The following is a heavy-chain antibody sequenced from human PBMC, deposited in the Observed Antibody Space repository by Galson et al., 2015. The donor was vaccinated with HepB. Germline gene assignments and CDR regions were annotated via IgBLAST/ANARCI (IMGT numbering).Heavy chain of an antibody. D-gene: IGHD4-17*01. CDR3: AKDSGDYGIDY. CDR1: GFTFSSYG. V-gene: IGHV3-30*18. Sequence: LRLSCAASGFTFSSYGMHWVRQAPGKGLEWVAVISYDGSNKYYADSVKGRFTISRDNSKNTLYLQMNSLRAEDTAVYYCAKDSGDYGIDYWGQGTLVTVSS. J-gene: IGHJ4*02. CDR2: ISYDGSNK.